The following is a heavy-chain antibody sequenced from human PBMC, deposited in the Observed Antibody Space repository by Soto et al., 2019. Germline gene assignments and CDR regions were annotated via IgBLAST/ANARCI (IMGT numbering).Heavy chain of an antibody. Sequence: QITLKESGPPLVKPTQTLTLTCTFSGFSLSTSGVGVGWIRQPPGKALEWLALIYWDDDKRYSPSLKSRLTITKDTSKNQVVLTMTNMDPVDTATYYCARVYYDFWSGYYTYFDYWGQGTLVTVSS. CDR3: ARVYYDFWSGYYTYFDY. D-gene: IGHD3-3*01. CDR2: IYWDDDK. J-gene: IGHJ4*02. V-gene: IGHV2-5*02. CDR1: GFSLSTSGVG.